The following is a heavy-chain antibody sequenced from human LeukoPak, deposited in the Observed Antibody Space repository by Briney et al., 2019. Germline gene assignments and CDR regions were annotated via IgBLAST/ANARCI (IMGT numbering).Heavy chain of an antibody. Sequence: PSETLSLTCTVSGGSISSSSYYWGWIRQPPGKGLEWIGSIYYSGSTYYNPSLKSRVTISVDTSKNQFSLKLSSVTAADTAVYYCAGLRITMIVVVITHAFDIWGQGTMVTVSS. D-gene: IGHD3-22*01. CDR2: IYYSGST. CDR1: GGSISSSSYY. V-gene: IGHV4-39*07. CDR3: AGLRITMIVVVITHAFDI. J-gene: IGHJ3*02.